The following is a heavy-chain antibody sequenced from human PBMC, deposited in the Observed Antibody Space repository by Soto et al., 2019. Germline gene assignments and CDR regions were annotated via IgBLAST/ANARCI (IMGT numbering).Heavy chain of an antibody. CDR3: AHNSITARLAY. CDR1: SLSTSGVG. J-gene: IGHJ4*02. D-gene: IGHD6-6*01. Sequence: SLSTSGVGVGWIRQPPGKALEWLALIYWDDDKRYSPSLKSRLTITKDTSKNQVVLTMTNMDPVDTATYYCAHNSITARLAYWGQGTLVTVSS. CDR2: IYWDDDK. V-gene: IGHV2-5*02.